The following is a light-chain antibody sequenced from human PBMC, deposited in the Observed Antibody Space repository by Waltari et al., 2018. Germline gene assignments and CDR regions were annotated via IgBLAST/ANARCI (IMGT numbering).Light chain of an antibody. CDR2: ANG. J-gene: IGLJ3*02. CDR3: QSYDSSLSGWV. CDR1: SSNIGAGYD. V-gene: IGLV1-40*01. Sequence: QSVLTQPPSVSGAPGQRVTISCSGSSSNIGAGYDVQWYQQVPGTAPKVLVYANGKRPSGVPDRFSGSKSGTSASLAITGLQAEDESNYYCQSYDSSLSGWVFGGGTKLTVL.